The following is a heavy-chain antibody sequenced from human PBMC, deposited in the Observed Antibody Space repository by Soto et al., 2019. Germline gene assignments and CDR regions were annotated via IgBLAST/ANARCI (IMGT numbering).Heavy chain of an antibody. CDR1: GGSISSGGYS. CDR3: ARVPGL. CDR2: IYHSGST. Sequence: QLQLQESGSGLVKPSQTLSLTCAVSGGSISSGGYSWSWIRQPPGKGLEWIGYIYHSGSTYYNPCRMSRVPISVDRSKNPFSLKLSSETAAATAVSSCARVPGLWGSCSLVTVSS. J-gene: IGHJ2*01. V-gene: IGHV4-30-2*01.